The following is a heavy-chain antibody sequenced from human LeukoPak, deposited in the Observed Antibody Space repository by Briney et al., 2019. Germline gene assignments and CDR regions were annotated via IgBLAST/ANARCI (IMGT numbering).Heavy chain of an antibody. Sequence: PGGSLRLSCAASGFTFSSYEMNWVRQAPGKGLEWVSYISYSGSTIYYADSVEGRFTISRDNAKNSLYLQMNSLRAEDTAVYYCAREAYGDYFDYWGQGTLVTVSS. J-gene: IGHJ4*02. CDR2: ISYSGSTI. D-gene: IGHD4-17*01. V-gene: IGHV3-48*03. CDR1: GFTFSSYE. CDR3: AREAYGDYFDY.